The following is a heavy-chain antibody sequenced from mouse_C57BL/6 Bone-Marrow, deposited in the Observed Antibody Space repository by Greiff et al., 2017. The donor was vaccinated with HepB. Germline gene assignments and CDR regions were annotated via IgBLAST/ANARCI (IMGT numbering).Heavy chain of an antibody. Sequence: QVQLKESGAELVRPGASVTLSCKASGYTFTDYEMHWVKQTPVQGLEWIGAIDPETGGTAYNQKFKGKAILTADKSSSTDYMELRSLTSEESAVYYCTRGVGWLSYYFDYWGQGTTLTGSS. J-gene: IGHJ2*01. CDR2: IDPETGGT. D-gene: IGHD2-3*01. CDR1: GYTFTDYE. CDR3: TRGVGWLSYYFDY. V-gene: IGHV1-15*01.